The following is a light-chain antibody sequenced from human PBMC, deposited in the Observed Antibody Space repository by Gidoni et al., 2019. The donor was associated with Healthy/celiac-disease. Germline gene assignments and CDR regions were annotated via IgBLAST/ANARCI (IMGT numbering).Light chain of an antibody. CDR1: QSIRSY. V-gene: IGKV1-39*01. CDR2: AAS. CDR3: QQSYSTPQT. Sequence: DIQMTQSPSSLSASVGDRVTITCRASQSIRSYLNWYQQKPGKAPKLLIYAASSMQRGVPSRFSGSGSGTDFTLSISSLQPEDFATYYCQQSYSTPQTFGQGTKVEIK. J-gene: IGKJ1*01.